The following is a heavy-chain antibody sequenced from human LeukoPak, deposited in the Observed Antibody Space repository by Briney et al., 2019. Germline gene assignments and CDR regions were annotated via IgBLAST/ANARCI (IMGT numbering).Heavy chain of an antibody. D-gene: IGHD3-10*02. CDR1: GLNFSNFG. CDR3: AELGITMIGGV. CDR2: ITSDGST. V-gene: IGHV3-23*01. Sequence: PGGTLRLSCEASGLNFSNFGMSWVRQAPGKGLEWVSGITSDGSTYYADSVRGRFIISRDNAKNSLYLQMNSLRAEDTAVYYCAELGITMIGGVWGKGTTVTISS. J-gene: IGHJ6*04.